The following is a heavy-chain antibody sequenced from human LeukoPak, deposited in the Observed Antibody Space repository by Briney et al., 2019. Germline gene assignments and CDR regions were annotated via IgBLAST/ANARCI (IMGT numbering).Heavy chain of an antibody. CDR1: GYTFTGYY. Sequence: GASVKVSCKASGYTFTGYYMHWVRQAPGQGLEWMGWINPNSGGTNYAQKFQGWVTMTRDTSISTAYMELSRLRSDDTAVYYCARALDRWELQASLGYWSQGTLVTVSS. CDR2: INPNSGGT. V-gene: IGHV1-2*04. CDR3: ARALDRWELQASLGY. J-gene: IGHJ4*02. D-gene: IGHD1-26*01.